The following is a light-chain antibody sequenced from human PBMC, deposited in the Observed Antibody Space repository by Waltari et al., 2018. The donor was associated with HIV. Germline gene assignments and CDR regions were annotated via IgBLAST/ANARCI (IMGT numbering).Light chain of an antibody. Sequence: QSLLTQPPSASGTPGQRVTTSCSGSSSNLGSNYVYWYPQLPGTAPKLLIYRNNQRPSGVPDRFSGSKSGTSASLAISGLRSEDEADYYCAAWDDSLSGWVFGGGTKLTVL. CDR1: SSNLGSNY. J-gene: IGLJ3*02. CDR2: RNN. CDR3: AAWDDSLSGWV. V-gene: IGLV1-47*01.